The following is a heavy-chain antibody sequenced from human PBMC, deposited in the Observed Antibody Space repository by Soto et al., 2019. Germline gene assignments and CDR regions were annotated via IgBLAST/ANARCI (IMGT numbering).Heavy chain of an antibody. CDR2: ISYDGSNK. Sequence: LRLSCAASGFTFSSYAMHWVRQAPGKGLEWVAVISYDGSNKYYADSVKGRFTISRDNSKNTLYLQMNSLRAEDTAVYYCASSPTVTNYYYYGMDVWGQGTTVTVSS. CDR3: ASSPTVTNYYYYGMDV. CDR1: GFTFSSYA. J-gene: IGHJ6*02. V-gene: IGHV3-30-3*01. D-gene: IGHD4-4*01.